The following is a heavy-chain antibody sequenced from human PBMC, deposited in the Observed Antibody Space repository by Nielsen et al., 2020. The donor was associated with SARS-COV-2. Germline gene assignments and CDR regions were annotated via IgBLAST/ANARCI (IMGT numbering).Heavy chain of an antibody. CDR1: GGSLSSRNDY. D-gene: IGHD2-2*01. V-gene: IGHV4-39*02. Sequence: SETLSLTCTLSGGSLSSRNDYWGRIRQPPGKGLEWIGTIYYSGSVSYNHSLRSRVTISVDTSKKHFSLKLTSVTAADTAVYFCARGDIAVVPAAMFRGDDAFDIWGQGTMVRVSS. CDR3: ARGDIAVVPAAMFRGDDAFDI. J-gene: IGHJ3*02. CDR2: IYYSGSV.